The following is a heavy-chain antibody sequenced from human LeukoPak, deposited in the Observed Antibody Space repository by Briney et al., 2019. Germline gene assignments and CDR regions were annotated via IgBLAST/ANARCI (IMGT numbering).Heavy chain of an antibody. J-gene: IGHJ4*02. Sequence: PSETLSLTCAVYGGSFSGYYWSWIRQPPGKGLEWIGEINHSGSTNYNPSLKSRVTISVDTSKNQFSLKLSSVTAADTAVYYCARATYYYDSSGYYLDYWGQGTLDTVSS. V-gene: IGHV4-34*01. D-gene: IGHD3-22*01. CDR1: GGSFSGYY. CDR3: ARATYYYDSSGYYLDY. CDR2: INHSGST.